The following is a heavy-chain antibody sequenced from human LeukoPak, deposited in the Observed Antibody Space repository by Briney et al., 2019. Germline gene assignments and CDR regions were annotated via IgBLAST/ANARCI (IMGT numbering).Heavy chain of an antibody. V-gene: IGHV3-9*01. Sequence: GGSLRLSCAASGFTFDDYAMHWVRQAPGKGLEWVSGITWNSGKTGYADSVKGRFTISRDNAKNSLYLQMNSLRAEDTAVYYCARDDGGSFSTTFDIWGQGTMVTVSS. J-gene: IGHJ3*02. CDR3: ARDDGGSFSTTFDI. CDR2: ITWNSGKT. CDR1: GFTFDDYA. D-gene: IGHD1-26*01.